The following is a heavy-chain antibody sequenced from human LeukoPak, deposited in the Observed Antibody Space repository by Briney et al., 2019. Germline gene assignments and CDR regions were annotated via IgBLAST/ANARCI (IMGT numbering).Heavy chain of an antibody. Sequence: ASVKVSCKGSGYTFSSYDISWVRQAPGQGLEWMGWMNPDTGNSGYAQKFQDRVTMTRDTSISTAYMELSSLRSEDTAVYYCARLSETPAYYDTSVYYYLGYWGQGTLVTVSS. J-gene: IGHJ4*02. CDR3: ARLSETPAYYDTSVYYYLGY. CDR1: GYTFSSYD. V-gene: IGHV1-8*01. CDR2: MNPDTGNS. D-gene: IGHD3-22*01.